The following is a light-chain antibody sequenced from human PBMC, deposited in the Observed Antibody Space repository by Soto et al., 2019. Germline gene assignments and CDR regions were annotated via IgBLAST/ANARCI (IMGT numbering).Light chain of an antibody. V-gene: IGKV3-20*01. CDR1: QSLSSSY. CDR3: HQYNNWLWT. Sequence: EIVLTQSPGPLYLSPGERATLSCRASQSLSSSYLAWYQQKPGQAPRLLIYGASSRATGIPDRFSGSGSGTDFALTISRLEPEDFAVYYCHQYNNWLWTFGQGTKVDIK. CDR2: GAS. J-gene: IGKJ1*01.